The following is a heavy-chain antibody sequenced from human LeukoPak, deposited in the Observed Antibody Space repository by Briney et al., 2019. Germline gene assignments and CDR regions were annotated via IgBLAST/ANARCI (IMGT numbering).Heavy chain of an antibody. D-gene: IGHD3-3*01. Sequence: GASVKVSCKASGYTSTGYYMNWVRQAPGQGLEWMGRINPNSGGTNYAQKLQGRVTMTRDTSISTAYMELSRLRSDDTAVYYCAREHDFWSGYSGPDYYYMDVWGKGTTVTVSS. CDR2: INPNSGGT. J-gene: IGHJ6*03. CDR3: AREHDFWSGYSGPDYYYMDV. CDR1: GYTSTGYY. V-gene: IGHV1-2*06.